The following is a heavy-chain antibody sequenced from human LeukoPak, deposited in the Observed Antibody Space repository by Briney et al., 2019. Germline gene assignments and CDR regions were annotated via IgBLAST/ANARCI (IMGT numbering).Heavy chain of an antibody. CDR2: INPNRGGT. J-gene: IGHJ4*02. D-gene: IGHD2-2*02. CDR3: AREPPYCSSTSCYRGGFDY. V-gene: IGHV1-2*02. CDR1: GYTFTVYY. Sequence: GASVKVSCKASGYTFTVYYMHWVRQAPGQGLEWMGWINPNRGGTNYAQKFQGRVTMTRDTSISTAYMELSRLRSDDTAVYYCAREPPYCSSTSCYRGGFDYWGQGTLVTVSS.